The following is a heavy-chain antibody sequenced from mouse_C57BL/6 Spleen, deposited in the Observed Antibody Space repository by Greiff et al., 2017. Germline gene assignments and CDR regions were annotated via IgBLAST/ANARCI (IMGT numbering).Heavy chain of an antibody. CDR1: GYTFTDYY. V-gene: IGHV1-26*01. D-gene: IGHD1-1*01. CDR2: INPNNGGT. Sequence: EVQLQQSGPELVKPGASVKISCKASGYTFTDYYMNWVKQSHGKSLEWIGDINPNNGGTSYNQKFKGKATLTVDKSSSTAYMGLRSLTSEDSAVYYCARGRDYYGSRGYFDYWGQGTTLTVSS. J-gene: IGHJ2*01. CDR3: ARGRDYYGSRGYFDY.